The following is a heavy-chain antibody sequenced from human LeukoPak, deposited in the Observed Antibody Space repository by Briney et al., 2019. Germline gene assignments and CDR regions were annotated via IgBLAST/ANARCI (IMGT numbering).Heavy chain of an antibody. V-gene: IGHV3-73*01. CDR2: IRSKVNSYAT. CDR3: IRPERRSEAAYPDAFDI. D-gene: IGHD6-13*01. Sequence: PGGSLRLSCAASGFTFSGSTMHWVRQSSGKGLEWVGRIRSKVNSYATAYAASVKGRFTISRDDSKNMAYLQMNSLKTEDTAVYYCIRPERRSEAAYPDAFDIWGQGTMVTVSS. CDR1: GFTFSGST. J-gene: IGHJ3*02.